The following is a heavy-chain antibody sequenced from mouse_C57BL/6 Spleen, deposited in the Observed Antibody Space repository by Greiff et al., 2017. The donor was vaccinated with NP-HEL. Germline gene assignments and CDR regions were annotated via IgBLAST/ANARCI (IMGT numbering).Heavy chain of an antibody. D-gene: IGHD2-3*01. J-gene: IGHJ4*01. CDR3: ANDGDYDMDY. CDR2: ISSGSSTI. Sequence: EVKLVESGGGLVKPGGSLKLSCAASGFTFSDYGMHWVRQAPEQGLEWVAYISSGSSTIYYADTVKGRFTISRDNAKNTLFLQMTSLRSEDTAMYYCANDGDYDMDYWGQGTSVTVSS. V-gene: IGHV5-17*01. CDR1: GFTFSDYG.